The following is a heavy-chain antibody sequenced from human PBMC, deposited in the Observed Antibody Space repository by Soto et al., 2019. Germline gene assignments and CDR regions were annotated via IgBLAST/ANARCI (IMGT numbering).Heavy chain of an antibody. J-gene: IGHJ4*02. V-gene: IGHV3-11*01. D-gene: IGHD6-13*01. Sequence: QVQLVESGGGLVKPGGSLRLCCAASGFIFSDYYMSWVRQAQGKGLELVSYISSYGSTTYYADSVKGRFTISRDNAKNSLYLQMNSLRADDTAIYYCASLPSWRVDYWGQGTLVTVSS. CDR1: GFIFSDYY. CDR3: ASLPSWRVDY. CDR2: ISSYGSTT.